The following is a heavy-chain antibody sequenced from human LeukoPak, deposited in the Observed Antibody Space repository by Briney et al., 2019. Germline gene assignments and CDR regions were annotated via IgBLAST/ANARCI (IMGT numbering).Heavy chain of an antibody. CDR2: ISWNSGSI. CDR3: AIKNYYDSSGPFDY. Sequence: PGGSLRLSCAASGFTFDDYAMRWVRQAPGKGLEWVSGISWNSGSIGYADSVKGRFTISRDNAKNSLYLQMNSLRAEDTALYYCAIKNYYDSSGPFDYWGQGTLVTVSS. V-gene: IGHV3-9*01. CDR1: GFTFDDYA. D-gene: IGHD3-22*01. J-gene: IGHJ4*02.